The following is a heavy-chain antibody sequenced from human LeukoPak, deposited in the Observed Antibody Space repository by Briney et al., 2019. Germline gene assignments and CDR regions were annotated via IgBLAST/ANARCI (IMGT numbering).Heavy chain of an antibody. Sequence: GGSLRLSCAASGFTFSNYAMTWVRQAPGKGLEWVSTISDTSGRLTHADSVLGRFTVSRDNSKNTLFLQMESLRAEDSAVYYCAKGPSGSSHHCFDYWGQGTLVTVSS. CDR3: AKGPSGSSHHCFDY. V-gene: IGHV3-23*01. J-gene: IGHJ4*02. CDR1: GFTFSNYA. CDR2: ISDTSGRL. D-gene: IGHD6-19*01.